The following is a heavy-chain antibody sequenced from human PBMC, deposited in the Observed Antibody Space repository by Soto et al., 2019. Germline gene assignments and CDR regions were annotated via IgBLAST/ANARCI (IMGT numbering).Heavy chain of an antibody. V-gene: IGHV1-18*01. D-gene: IGHD2-2*01. CDR3: ARVAPGADAWFVR. J-gene: IGHJ5*02. Sequence: SVQVSCKTSGYTFSNYGITWVRQAPGQPLEWLGWISLYSDGTNYAQKFQGRVSMTTDTSTTTAYMELRSLRSDDTAVYYCARVAPGADAWFVRWGHGSLVTVSS. CDR1: GYTFSNYG. CDR2: ISLYSDGT.